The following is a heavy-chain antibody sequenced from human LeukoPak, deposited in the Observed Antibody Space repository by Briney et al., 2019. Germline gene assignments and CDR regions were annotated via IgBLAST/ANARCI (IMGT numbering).Heavy chain of an antibody. Sequence: GKSLTLSCALSGLTFSSYGVLWVRPAPGGAREWVAFISYDGSNKYHADSVKGRFTISRDNSKNTLYLQMNSLRAEDTAVYYCAKDRRIAAAGKYYYYYYGMDVWGQGTTVTVSS. CDR2: ISYDGSNK. CDR1: GLTFSSYG. J-gene: IGHJ6*02. D-gene: IGHD6-13*01. V-gene: IGHV3-30*18. CDR3: AKDRRIAAAGKYYYYYYGMDV.